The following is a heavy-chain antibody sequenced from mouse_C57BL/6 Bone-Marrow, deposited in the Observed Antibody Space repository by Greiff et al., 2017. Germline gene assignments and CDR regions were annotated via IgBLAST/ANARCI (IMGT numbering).Heavy chain of an antibody. D-gene: IGHD1-2*01. CDR2: IYPGNSDT. CDR3: TRNFPITTAYYFDD. V-gene: IGHV1-5*01. CDR1: GYTFTSYW. Sequence: VQLQQSGTVLARPGASVKMSCKTSGYTFTSYWMHWVKQRPGQGLEWIGAIYPGNSDTSYNQKFKGKAKLTAVTSASTAYMELSSLTNEDSAVYYCTRNFPITTAYYFDDWGQGTTLTVSS. J-gene: IGHJ2*01.